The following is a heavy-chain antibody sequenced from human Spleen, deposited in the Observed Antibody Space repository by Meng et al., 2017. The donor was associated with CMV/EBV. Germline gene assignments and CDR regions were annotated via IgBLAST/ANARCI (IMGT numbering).Heavy chain of an antibody. J-gene: IGHJ6*02. V-gene: IGHV3-7*01. Sequence: GESLKISCAASGFTFSKYWMSWVRQAPGKGLEWVANMRQDGNEEYYADSVKGRFTISRDNAKNSLYLQMNSLRAEDTAVYYCATTSGGNYYYYGMDVWGQGTTVTVSS. CDR3: ATTSGGNYYYYGMDV. CDR1: GFTFSKYW. CDR2: MRQDGNEE. D-gene: IGHD2-15*01.